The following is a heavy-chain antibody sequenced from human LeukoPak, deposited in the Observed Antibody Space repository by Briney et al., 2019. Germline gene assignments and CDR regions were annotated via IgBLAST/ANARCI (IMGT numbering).Heavy chain of an antibody. CDR2: ISGSGGST. Sequence: GGSLRLSCAASGFTFSSYAMSWVRQAPGKGLEWVSAISGSGGSTYYADSVKGRFTISRDNSKNTLYLQMDSLRTEDTAVYYCAKDWGSSGWYNYFDPWGQGTLVTVSS. D-gene: IGHD6-19*01. J-gene: IGHJ5*02. V-gene: IGHV3-23*01. CDR1: GFTFSSYA. CDR3: AKDWGSSGWYNYFDP.